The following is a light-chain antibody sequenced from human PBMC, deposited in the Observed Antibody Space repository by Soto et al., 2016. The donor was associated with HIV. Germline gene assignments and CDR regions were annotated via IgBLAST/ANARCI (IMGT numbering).Light chain of an antibody. CDR3: QQFGNKPYT. CDR2: KAS. Sequence: IQMTQSPSALSASVGDRVNITCRASQRITTWLAWYQQKPGKAPKLLIYKASTLESGVPSRFSGSGSGTEFTLSINSLQPDDFATYYCQQFGNKPYTFGQGTKLEI. J-gene: IGKJ2*01. V-gene: IGKV1-5*03. CDR1: QRITTW.